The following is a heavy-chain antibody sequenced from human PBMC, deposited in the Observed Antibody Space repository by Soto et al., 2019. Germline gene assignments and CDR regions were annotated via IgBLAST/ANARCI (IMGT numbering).Heavy chain of an antibody. V-gene: IGHV6-1*01. CDR2: TYYRSKWYN. Sequence: SQTLSLTCAISGDSVASNSAAWNWIRQSPSRGLEWLGRTYYRSKWYNDYAVSVKSRITINPDTSKNQFSLQLNSVTPEDTAVYSCAREIVVVPAAYKWFAPWGQGTLVTVSS. CDR1: GDSVASNSAA. J-gene: IGHJ5*02. CDR3: AREIVVVPAAYKWFAP. D-gene: IGHD2-2*01.